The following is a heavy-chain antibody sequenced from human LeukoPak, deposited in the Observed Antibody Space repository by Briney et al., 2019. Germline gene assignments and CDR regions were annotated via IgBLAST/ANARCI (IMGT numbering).Heavy chain of an antibody. J-gene: IGHJ5*02. CDR1: GYTFTFYY. CDR3: ARGPMVRGVIGARFDP. V-gene: IGHV1-2*06. D-gene: IGHD3-10*01. Sequence: GASVTVSFTGSGYTFTFYYLHWVGQAPGQGLEWMGRINPNCGGTNYAQKFQGRVTMTRDTSISTDYMELSRLRSDDTAVYYCARGPMVRGVIGARFDPWGQGTLVTVSS. CDR2: INPNCGGT.